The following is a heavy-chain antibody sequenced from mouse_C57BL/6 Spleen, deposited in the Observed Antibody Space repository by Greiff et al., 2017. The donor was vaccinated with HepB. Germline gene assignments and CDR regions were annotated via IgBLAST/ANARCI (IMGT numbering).Heavy chain of an antibody. CDR2: IYPGDGDT. CDR3: SREDYYGGDAMDY. CDR1: GYAFSSSW. J-gene: IGHJ4*01. Sequence: VQLQQSGPELVKPGASVKISCKASGYAFSSSWMNWVKQRPGKGLEWIGRIYPGDGDTNYNGKFKGKATLTADKSSSTAYMQLSSLTSEDSAVYFCSREDYYGGDAMDYWGQGTSVTVSS. V-gene: IGHV1-82*01. D-gene: IGHD1-1*01.